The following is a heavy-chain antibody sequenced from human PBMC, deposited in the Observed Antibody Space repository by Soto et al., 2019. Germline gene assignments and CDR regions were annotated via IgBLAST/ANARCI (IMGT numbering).Heavy chain of an antibody. CDR2: ISSGGGRI. V-gene: IGHV3-23*01. J-gene: IGHJ4*02. CDR1: GFNFDSYA. D-gene: IGHD4-17*01. Sequence: EVQLLESGGGLGQPGGSLRLSCAASGFNFDSYAMGWVRQAPGEGLEWVSAISSGGGRIYYADSVKGRFTISRDNSKNRLYLQMNSLRAEDTAVFYCAKAPHASDYAGRGFDFWGQGTLVTVSS. CDR3: AKAPHASDYAGRGFDF.